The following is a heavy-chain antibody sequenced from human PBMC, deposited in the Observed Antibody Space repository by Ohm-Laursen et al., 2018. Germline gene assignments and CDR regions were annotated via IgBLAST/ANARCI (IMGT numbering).Heavy chain of an antibody. CDR2: ISGSGDST. Sequence: SLRLSCAASGFTFSSYGMNWVRQAPGKGLEWVSAISGSGDSTYYADSVKGRFTVSRDNSKNTLYLQMNSLRAEDTAEYYCARGHTDTTRHLDVWGQGTTVTVSS. CDR3: ARGHTDTTRHLDV. V-gene: IGHV3-23*01. J-gene: IGHJ6*02. D-gene: IGHD5-18*01. CDR1: GFTFSSYG.